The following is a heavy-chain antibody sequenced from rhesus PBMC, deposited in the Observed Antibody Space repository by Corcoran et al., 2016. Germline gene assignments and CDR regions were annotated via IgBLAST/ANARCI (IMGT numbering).Heavy chain of an antibody. CDR2: IYRNREST. CDR1: GGTIRSGYYY. Sequence: QVQLQESGPGVVKPSETLSLTCAVSGGTIRSGYYYWRWIRQPPGKGLGWIGGIYRNRESTNYKPALKSRVTISKDTSKTQFSLKLSSVTATDTAVYDCASGYSYSTYFDYWGQGVLVTVSS. CDR3: ASGYSYSTYFDY. D-gene: IGHD5-12*01. J-gene: IGHJ4*01. V-gene: IGHV4S12*01.